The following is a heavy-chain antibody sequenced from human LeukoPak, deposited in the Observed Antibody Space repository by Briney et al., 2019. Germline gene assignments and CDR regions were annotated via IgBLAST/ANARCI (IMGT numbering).Heavy chain of an antibody. Sequence: GESLQISCEGSGYSFATKWITWVRQMPGKGLEWMGSIDPSDSYTKYSPSFQGHVTISADKSISTAYLQWSSLKASDTAMYYCARHSVGAAYNWFDPWGQGTLVTVSS. CDR2: IDPSDSYT. CDR3: ARHSVGAAYNWFDP. D-gene: IGHD2-15*01. J-gene: IGHJ5*02. V-gene: IGHV5-10-1*01. CDR1: GYSFATKW.